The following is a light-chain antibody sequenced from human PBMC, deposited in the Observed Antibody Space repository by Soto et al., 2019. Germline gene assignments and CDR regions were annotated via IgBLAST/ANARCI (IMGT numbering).Light chain of an antibody. CDR2: EGS. V-gene: IGLV2-23*01. CDR1: SSDVGIYNL. J-gene: IGLJ2*01. CDR3: CSYAGGSARVV. Sequence: QSVLTQPASVSGSPGQSITISCTGTSSDVGIYNLVSWYQQFPGIAPKVIIYEGSKRPSGVSGRFSGSKSGNTASLTISGLQAEDEADYYCCSYAGGSARVVFGGGTKVTVL.